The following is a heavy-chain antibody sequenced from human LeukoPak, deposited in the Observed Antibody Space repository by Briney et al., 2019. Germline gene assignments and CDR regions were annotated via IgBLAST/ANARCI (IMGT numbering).Heavy chain of an antibody. CDR1: GGSISSYY. J-gene: IGHJ3*02. CDR2: ISHSGST. V-gene: IGHV4-34*01. D-gene: IGHD5-12*01. Sequence: SETLSLTCTVSGGSISSYYWSWIRQPPGKGLEWIGEISHSGSTYYNPSLKSRVTISVDTSTNQFFLRLTSVTAADTAVYYCASHVMRYSAYDREEDAFDIWGQGTMVTVSS. CDR3: ASHVMRYSAYDREEDAFDI.